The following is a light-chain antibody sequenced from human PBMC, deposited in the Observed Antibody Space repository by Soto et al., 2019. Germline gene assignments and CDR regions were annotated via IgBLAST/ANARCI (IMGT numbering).Light chain of an antibody. CDR3: SSHTSTSTPPDV. J-gene: IGLJ1*01. CDR2: DVS. Sequence: QSALTQPASVSGSPGQSITISCTGTSSDVGGYDYVSWYQHHPGEAPKLMIYDVSNRPSGVSNRFSGSKSGNTASLTISGLQAEDEADYYCSSHTSTSTPPDVFGTGTKVTVL. CDR1: SSDVGGYDY. V-gene: IGLV2-14*03.